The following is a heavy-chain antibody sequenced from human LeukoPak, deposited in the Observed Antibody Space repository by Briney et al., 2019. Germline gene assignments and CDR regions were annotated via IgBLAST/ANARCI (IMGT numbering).Heavy chain of an antibody. J-gene: IGHJ4*02. CDR3: ARQEYSSSWYSEYYFDY. CDR2: INPNSGGT. D-gene: IGHD6-13*01. CDR1: GYTFTGYY. Sequence: VASVKVSCKASGYTFTGYYMHWVRQAPGQGLEWMGWINPNSGGTYYAQKFQGRVTMTRDTSISTAYMELSRLRSDDTAVYYCARQEYSSSWYSEYYFDYWGQGTLVTVSS. V-gene: IGHV1-2*02.